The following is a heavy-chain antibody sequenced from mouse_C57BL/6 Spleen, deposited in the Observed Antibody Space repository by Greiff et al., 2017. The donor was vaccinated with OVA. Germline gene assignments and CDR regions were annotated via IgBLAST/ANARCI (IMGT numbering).Heavy chain of an antibody. Sequence: VQLQESGAELARPGASVKLSCKASGYTFTSYGISWVKQRTGQGLEWIGEIYPRSGNTYYNEKFKGKATLTADKSSSTAYMELRSLTSEDSAVYFCARPITTVVEEAWFAYWGQGTLVTVSA. CDR1: GYTFTSYG. J-gene: IGHJ3*01. CDR3: ARPITTVVEEAWFAY. V-gene: IGHV1-81*01. D-gene: IGHD1-1*01. CDR2: IYPRSGNT.